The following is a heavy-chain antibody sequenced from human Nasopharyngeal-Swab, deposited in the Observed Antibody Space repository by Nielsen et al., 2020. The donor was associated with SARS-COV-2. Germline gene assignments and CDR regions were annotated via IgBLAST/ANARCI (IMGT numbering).Heavy chain of an antibody. CDR1: GFSFSEYY. V-gene: IGHV3-11*04. J-gene: IGHJ1*01. CDR2: ISSSGSIT. Sequence: GESLKISCAASGFSFSEYYMRWLRQAPGKGLEWISDISSSGSITHYADSMKGRFTISRDNAKKSLYLQMNSLRAEDTAVYYCARGVETIHHWGQGSLVTVSS. CDR3: ARGVETIHH. D-gene: IGHD5-24*01.